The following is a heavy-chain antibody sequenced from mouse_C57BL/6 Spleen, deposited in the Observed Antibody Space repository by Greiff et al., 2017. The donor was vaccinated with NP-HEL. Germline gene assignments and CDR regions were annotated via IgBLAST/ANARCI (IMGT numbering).Heavy chain of an antibody. J-gene: IGHJ4*01. CDR3: ARRRVDSNYEGAMDY. D-gene: IGHD2-5*01. V-gene: IGHV1-64*01. CDR1: GYTFTSYW. CDR2: IHPNSGST. Sequence: QVQLQQPGAELVKPGASVKLSCKASGYTFTSYWMHWVKQRPGQGLEWIGMIHPNSGSTNYNEKFKSKATLTVDKSSSTAYMQLSSLTSEDSAVYYCARRRVDSNYEGAMDYWGQGTTVTVSS.